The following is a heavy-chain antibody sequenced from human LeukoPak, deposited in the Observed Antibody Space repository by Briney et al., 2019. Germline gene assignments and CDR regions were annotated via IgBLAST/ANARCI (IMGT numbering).Heavy chain of an antibody. V-gene: IGHV3-23*01. CDR2: IRNGNT. J-gene: IGHJ5*02. CDR1: GFPFSNHA. Sequence: GGSLRLSCAASGFPFSNHAMSWVRQPPGKGLEWVAAIRNGNTYYADSVRGRFAISRDDSKNMVYLQMNSLRDEDTALYYCVREAGYCASVCLKSNWFDPWGQGTQVTVSS. CDR3: VREAGYCASVCLKSNWFDP. D-gene: IGHD2-15*01.